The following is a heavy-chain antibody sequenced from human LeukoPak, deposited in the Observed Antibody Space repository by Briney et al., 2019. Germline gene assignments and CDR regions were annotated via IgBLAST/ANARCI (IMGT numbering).Heavy chain of an antibody. CDR1: GFTFSTYD. CDR2: ISYDGSDK. J-gene: IGHJ3*02. D-gene: IGHD4-23*01. Sequence: GRSLRLSCAASGFTFSTYDMHWVRQAPGKGLEWVAVISYDGSDKYYADSVRGRFTISRHNSKNTLSLQMNSLTAEDTAVYYCAKEVARRWDYGGNPDGFDIWGQGTMVTVSS. CDR3: AKEVARRWDYGGNPDGFDI. V-gene: IGHV3-30-3*01.